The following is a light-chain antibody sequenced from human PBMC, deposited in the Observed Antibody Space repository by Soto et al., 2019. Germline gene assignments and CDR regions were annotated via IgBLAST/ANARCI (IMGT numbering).Light chain of an antibody. V-gene: IGKV4-1*01. Sequence: DIVMTQSPDSLAVSLGERATINCKSSQSVIHTSNNKSYLAWYQQKPRQPPELLLYWASARESGVPDRFSGSGSGTDLTLTISRLQAEDVAVYYCHQYYSTPRTFGQGTKVEI. CDR2: WAS. CDR1: QSVIHTSNNKSY. J-gene: IGKJ2*01. CDR3: HQYYSTPRT.